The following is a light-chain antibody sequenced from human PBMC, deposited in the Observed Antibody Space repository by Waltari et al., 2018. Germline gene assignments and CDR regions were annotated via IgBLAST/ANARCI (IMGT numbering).Light chain of an antibody. CDR3: QESYGLPYT. CDR1: YSIENF. J-gene: IGKJ2*01. CDR2: CAS. V-gene: IGKV1-39*01. Sequence: IQMTQSPSSLSASVGDRVTITCRSSYSIENFLNLYQQKPGKAPKVCIYCASTLQSGVPSRFSGSGSGTDFTLTISSLQHEDFATYYCQESYGLPYTFGQGTKLEIK.